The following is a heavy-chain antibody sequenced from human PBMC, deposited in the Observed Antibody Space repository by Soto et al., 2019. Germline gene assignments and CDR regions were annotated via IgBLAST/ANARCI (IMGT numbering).Heavy chain of an antibody. D-gene: IGHD2-2*01. CDR2: ISSNSKYI. CDR1: GFTFSGYS. J-gene: IGHJ3*01. CDR3: ARALPKYCSTPSCYAFDR. V-gene: IGHV3-21*01. Sequence: PGGSLRLSCAASGFTFSGYSMNWVRQAPGKGLEWVSSISSNSKYIYNADSLEGRFTISRDNAKNSLYLQMNSLTAEDTAVSYRARALPKYCSTPSCYAFDRWGQGTMVTVSS.